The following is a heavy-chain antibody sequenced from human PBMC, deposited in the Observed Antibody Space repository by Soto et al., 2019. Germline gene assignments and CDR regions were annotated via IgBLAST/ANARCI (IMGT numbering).Heavy chain of an antibody. V-gene: IGHV3-53*01. Sequence: GGSLRLSCAASGFTVSSNYMSWVRQAPGKGLEWVSVIYSGGSTYYADSVKGRFTISRDNSKNTLYLQMNSLRAEDTAVYYCARGRDSGSYPYYYYGMDVWGQGTTVTVSS. CDR1: GFTVSSNY. CDR3: ARGRDSGSYPYYYYGMDV. D-gene: IGHD3-10*01. J-gene: IGHJ6*02. CDR2: IYSGGST.